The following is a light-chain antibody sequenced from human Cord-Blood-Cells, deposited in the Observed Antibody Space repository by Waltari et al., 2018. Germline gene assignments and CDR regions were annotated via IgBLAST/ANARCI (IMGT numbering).Light chain of an antibody. CDR2: AAS. J-gene: IGKJ4*01. CDR3: LQDYHYPPT. CDR1: QGMRND. Sequence: AIQMTQSPSSLSASVGDRVTITCRASQGMRNDLGWYQQKPGKAPKLLIYAASSLQSGVPSRFSGSGSGTDFTLTISSLQPEDFGTYYCLQDYHYPPTFGGGTKVEIK. V-gene: IGKV1-6*01.